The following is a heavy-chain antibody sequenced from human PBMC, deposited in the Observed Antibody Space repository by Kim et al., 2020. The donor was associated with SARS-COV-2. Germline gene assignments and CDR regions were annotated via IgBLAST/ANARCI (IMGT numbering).Heavy chain of an antibody. Sequence: AAPVKGRFTISRDDAKNTLYVQMNSLKTEDTAVYYCTTVKRTTVTTYPDYWGQGTLVTVSS. D-gene: IGHD4-17*01. J-gene: IGHJ4*02. V-gene: IGHV3-15*01. CDR3: TTVKRTTVTTYPDY.